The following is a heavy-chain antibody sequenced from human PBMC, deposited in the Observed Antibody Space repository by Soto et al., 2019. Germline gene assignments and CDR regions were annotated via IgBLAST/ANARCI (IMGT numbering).Heavy chain of an antibody. CDR3: ASPGRVRGYYYYGMDV. CDR2: IDPSDSYT. D-gene: IGHD3-10*01. V-gene: IGHV5-10-1*01. CDR1: VYSFTSYW. J-gene: IGHJ6*02. Sequence: GESLKISCKGSVYSFTSYWISWVRQMPGKGLEWMGRIDPSDSYTNYSPSFQGHVTISADKSISTAYLQWSSLKASDTAMYYCASPGRVRGYYYYGMDVWGQGTTVTVSS.